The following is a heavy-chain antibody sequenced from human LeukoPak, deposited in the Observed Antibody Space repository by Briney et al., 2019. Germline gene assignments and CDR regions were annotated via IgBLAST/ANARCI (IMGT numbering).Heavy chain of an antibody. CDR3: ARGVVGLRYFDWLFPHYYYYYMDV. D-gene: IGHD3-9*01. V-gene: IGHV4-34*01. CDR2: INHSGGT. Sequence: PSETLSLTCAVYGGSFSGYYWSWIRQPPGKGLEWIGEINHSGGTKYNPSLKSRVTISVDTSKNQFSLKLSSVTAADTAMYYCARGVVGLRYFDWLFPHYYYYYMDVWGKGTTVTVSS. CDR1: GGSFSGYY. J-gene: IGHJ6*03.